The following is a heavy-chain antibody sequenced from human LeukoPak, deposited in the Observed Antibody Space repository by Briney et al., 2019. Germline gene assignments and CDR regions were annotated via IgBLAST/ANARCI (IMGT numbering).Heavy chain of an antibody. J-gene: IGHJ6*03. Sequence: GGSLRLSCAASGFTFSSYGMHWVRQAPGKGLEWVAVIWDDGSNKYYADSVKGRFTISRDNSKNTLYLQMNSLRAEDTAVYYCAKDPSAAGHRDYYYYMDVWGKGTTVTVSS. D-gene: IGHD6-13*01. CDR1: GFTFSSYG. CDR3: AKDPSAAGHRDYYYYMDV. CDR2: IWDDGSNK. V-gene: IGHV3-33*06.